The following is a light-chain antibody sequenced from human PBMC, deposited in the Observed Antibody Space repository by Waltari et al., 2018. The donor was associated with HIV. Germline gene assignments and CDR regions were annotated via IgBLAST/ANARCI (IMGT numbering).Light chain of an antibody. CDR1: SSDVGGYNY. V-gene: IGLV2-8*01. J-gene: IGLJ2*01. CDR2: DVI. CDR3: SSHAGSKVV. Sequence: QSALTQPPSASGSPGQSVTLSCTGTSSDVGGYNYVSWHQQHPGKAPKLMIYDVITRPSGFPVRFSGSNPGNPASLTVSGLQPEDEADYYCSSHAGSKVVFGGGTRLTVL.